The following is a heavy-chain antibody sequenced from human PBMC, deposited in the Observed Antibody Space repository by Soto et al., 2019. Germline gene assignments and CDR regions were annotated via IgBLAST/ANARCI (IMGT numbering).Heavy chain of an antibody. CDR1: GGTFSTYA. Sequence: QVQLVQSGAEVKKPESSVKVSCKAPGGTFSTYAISWVRQAPGQGVEWMGGIIPMFGTANYAQRFQDRVTITADESTSTVYMGLSSLRSEDTTVYFCASGIQLWLRGRNNGDSGWGYRTLVNVSS. CDR3: ASGIQLWLRGRNNGDSG. CDR2: IIPMFGTA. J-gene: IGHJ4*01. V-gene: IGHV1-69*12. D-gene: IGHD5-18*01.